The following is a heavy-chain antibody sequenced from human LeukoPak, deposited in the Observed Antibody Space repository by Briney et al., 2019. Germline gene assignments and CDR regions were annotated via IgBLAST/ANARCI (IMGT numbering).Heavy chain of an antibody. D-gene: IGHD1-26*01. V-gene: IGHV4-30-2*02. J-gene: IGHJ4*02. CDR3: ATSEWERISTFDY. CDR1: GGSISSGGYS. CDR2: IYHSGST. Sequence: PSETLSLTCAVSGGSISSGGYSWSWIRQPPGKGLEWIGYIYHSGSTYYNPSLKSRVTISVDRSKNQFSLKLSPVTAADTAVYYCATSEWERISTFDYWGQGTLVTVSS.